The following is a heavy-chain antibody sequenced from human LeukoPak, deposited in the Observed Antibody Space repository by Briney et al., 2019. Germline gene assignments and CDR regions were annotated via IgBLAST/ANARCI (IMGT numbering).Heavy chain of an antibody. CDR3: ARDSSSWSLGVFDY. J-gene: IGHJ4*02. CDR1: GGSISSYY. Sequence: SETLSLTCTVSGGSISSYYWSWIRQPPGKGLEWIGYIYYSGSTNYNPSLKSQVTISVDTSKNQFSLKLSSVTAADTAVYYCARDSSSWSLGVFDYWGQGTLVTVSS. V-gene: IGHV4-59*01. CDR2: IYYSGST. D-gene: IGHD6-13*01.